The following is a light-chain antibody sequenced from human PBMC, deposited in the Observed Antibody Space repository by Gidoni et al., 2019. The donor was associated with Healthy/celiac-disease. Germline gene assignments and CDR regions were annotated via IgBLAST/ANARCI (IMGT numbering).Light chain of an antibody. V-gene: IGKV3-20*01. CDR1: QSVSSSY. J-gene: IGKJ1*01. CDR3: QQYGSSPQT. CDR2: GAS. Sequence: IVLTQSPGTLSLSPGEGPTLSCRASQSVSSSYLAWYQQKPGQAPRLLIYGASSRATGIPDSVSGSGSGTDFTLTISRLEPEDFAVYYCQQYGSSPQTFGQGTKVEIK.